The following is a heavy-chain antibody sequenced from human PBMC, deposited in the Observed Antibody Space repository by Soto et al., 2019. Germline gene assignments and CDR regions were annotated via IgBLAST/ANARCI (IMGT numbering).Heavy chain of an antibody. CDR3: TTGLAAAGTNY. J-gene: IGHJ4*02. Sequence: GSLRLSCAAYGFTFNAAWMSWVRQAPGKGLEWVGRIKSKTDGGTTDFAAPVKGRFTISRDDSKNTVYLQMNSLKIEDTAVYYCTTGLAAAGTNYWGQGTLVTVS. CDR2: IKSKTDGGTT. V-gene: IGHV3-15*01. D-gene: IGHD6-13*01. CDR1: GFTFNAAW.